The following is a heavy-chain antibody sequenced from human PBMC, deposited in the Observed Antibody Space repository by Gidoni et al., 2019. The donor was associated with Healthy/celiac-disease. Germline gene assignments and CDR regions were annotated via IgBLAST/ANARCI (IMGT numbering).Heavy chain of an antibody. CDR1: GGTFSSYT. CDR2: IIPILGIA. V-gene: IGHV1-69*02. CDR3: ARALGKEYYFDY. D-gene: IGHD3-10*01. Sequence: QVQLVQSGAEVKKPGSSVKVSCKASGGTFSSYTISWVRQAPGQGLEWMGRIIPILGIANYAQKFQGRVTITADKSTSTAYMELSSLRSEDTAVYYCARALGKEYYFDYWGQGTLVTVSS. J-gene: IGHJ4*02.